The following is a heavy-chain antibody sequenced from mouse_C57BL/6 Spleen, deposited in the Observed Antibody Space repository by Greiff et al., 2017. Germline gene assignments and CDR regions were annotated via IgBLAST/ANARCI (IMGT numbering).Heavy chain of an antibody. CDR3: ARVGIYYDYDETFDY. D-gene: IGHD2-4*01. Sequence: EVQLVESGPGLVKPSQSLSLTCSVTGYSITSGYYWNWIRQFPGNKLEWMGYISYDGSNNYNPSLKNRISITRDTSKNQFFLKLNSVTTEDTATYYCARVGIYYDYDETFDYWGQGTTLTVSS. CDR1: GYSITSGYY. V-gene: IGHV3-6*01. CDR2: ISYDGSN. J-gene: IGHJ2*01.